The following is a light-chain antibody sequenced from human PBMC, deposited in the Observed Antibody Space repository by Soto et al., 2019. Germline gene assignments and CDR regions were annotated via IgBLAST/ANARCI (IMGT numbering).Light chain of an antibody. CDR1: SSDVGGYNY. J-gene: IGLJ2*01. CDR2: EVS. V-gene: IGLV2-8*01. Sequence: QSALTQPPSASGSPGQSVTISCSGTSSDVGGYNYVSWYQQHPGKAPKLMIYEVSKRPSGVPDRFSGSKSGNTASLTVSGLQAEDEADYSCSSYGGSNNLIFGGGTQLTVL. CDR3: SSYGGSNNLI.